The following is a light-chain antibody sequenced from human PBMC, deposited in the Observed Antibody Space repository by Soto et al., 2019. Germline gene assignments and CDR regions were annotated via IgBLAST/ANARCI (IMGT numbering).Light chain of an antibody. V-gene: IGLV1-47*01. Sequence: QSVLTQPPSASGTPGQRVTISCSGSNSNIGDNFAYWYQQLPGAAPKLLIYRNDQRPSGVPDRISGSKSGTSASLAISGLRSEDEADYYCAAWDDSLSGVVFGGGTKLTVL. J-gene: IGLJ2*01. CDR2: RND. CDR1: NSNIGDNF. CDR3: AAWDDSLSGVV.